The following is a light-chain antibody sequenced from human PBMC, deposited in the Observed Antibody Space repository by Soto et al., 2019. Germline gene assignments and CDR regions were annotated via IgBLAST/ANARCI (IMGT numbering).Light chain of an antibody. CDR2: AAS. V-gene: IGKV1-9*01. CDR3: QQLNTYPVT. J-gene: IGKJ4*01. CDR1: QGISRY. Sequence: IQLTQSPSSLSACVGDSVTITCRASQGISRYLSWYQQKPGRAPKLLISAASTLQSGVPARFSGSGSGTDFTLSITSLQPEDFATYYCQQLNTYPVTFGGGTKADIK.